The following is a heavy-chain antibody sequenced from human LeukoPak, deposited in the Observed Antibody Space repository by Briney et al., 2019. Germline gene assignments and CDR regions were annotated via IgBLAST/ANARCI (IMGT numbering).Heavy chain of an antibody. J-gene: IGHJ4*02. CDR2: ISSSSSYI. Sequence: GGSLRLSCAASGFTFSSYSMNWVRQAPGKGLEWVSSISSSSSYIYYADSVKGRFTISRDGARNSLYLQMNSLRAEDTAVYYCARGGIVVVPAAHRYWGQGTLVTVSS. V-gene: IGHV3-21*01. CDR1: GFTFSSYS. CDR3: ARGGIVVVPAAHRY. D-gene: IGHD2-2*01.